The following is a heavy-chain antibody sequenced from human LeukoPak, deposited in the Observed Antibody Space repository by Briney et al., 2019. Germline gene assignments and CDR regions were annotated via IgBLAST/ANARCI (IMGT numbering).Heavy chain of an antibody. CDR2: IYSNGGT. CDR1: GDSISGYY. CDR3: ARSMLRGLIFFDY. Sequence: PSETLSLTCSVSGDSISGYYWSWIRQPAGKGLEWIGRIYSNGGTTYNPSLKSRITMSLDTSKNQFSLKLSSVTAADSAVYYCARSMLRGLIFFDYWGQGSLVTASS. D-gene: IGHD3-10*01. J-gene: IGHJ4*02. V-gene: IGHV4-4*07.